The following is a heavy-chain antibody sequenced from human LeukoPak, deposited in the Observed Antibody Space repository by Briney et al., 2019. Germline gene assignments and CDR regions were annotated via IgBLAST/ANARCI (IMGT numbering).Heavy chain of an antibody. CDR1: GYTLTELS. V-gene: IGHV1-24*01. CDR3: ATGNGGIGDRHYNWFDP. CDR2: FDPEDGET. D-gene: IGHD2-8*01. J-gene: IGHJ5*02. Sequence: ASVKVSCKVSGYTLTELSMHWVRQAPGKGLEWMGGFDPEDGETIYAQKFQGRVTMTEDTSTDTAYMELSSLRSEDTAVYYCATGNGGIGDRHYNWFDPWGQGTLVTVSS.